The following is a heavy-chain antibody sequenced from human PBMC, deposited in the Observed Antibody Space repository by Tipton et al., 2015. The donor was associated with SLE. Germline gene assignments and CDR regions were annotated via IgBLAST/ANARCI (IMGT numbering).Heavy chain of an antibody. V-gene: IGHV3-23*03. CDR1: GFTFNNYV. CDR3: AKDPGTSSGYGGYFHH. CDR2: IYSGGIST. D-gene: IGHD6-19*01. Sequence: GSLRLSCAASGFTFNNYVMSWVRQAPGKGLEWVSVIYSGGISTDYTDSVKGRFNISRDDSKSTLYLQMNSLRAEDTAVYYCAKDPGTSSGYGGYFHHWGQGTLVTVSS. J-gene: IGHJ1*01.